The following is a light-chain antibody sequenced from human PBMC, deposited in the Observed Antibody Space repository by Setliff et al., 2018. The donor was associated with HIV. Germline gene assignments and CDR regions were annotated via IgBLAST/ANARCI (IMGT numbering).Light chain of an antibody. Sequence: QSALAQPASVSGSPGQSITISCTGTSSDVGSYNLVSWYQQHPGKAPKLMIYEVTKRPSGVPNRFSGSKSGNTASLTISGLQAEDEADYYCCSYAGSSTYVFGTGTKV. V-gene: IGLV2-23*02. CDR3: CSYAGSSTYV. CDR1: SSDVGSYNL. J-gene: IGLJ1*01. CDR2: EVT.